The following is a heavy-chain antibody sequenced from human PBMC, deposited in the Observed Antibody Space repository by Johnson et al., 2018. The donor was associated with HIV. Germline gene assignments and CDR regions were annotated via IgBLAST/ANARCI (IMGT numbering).Heavy chain of an antibody. V-gene: IGHV3-23*04. J-gene: IGHJ3*02. CDR2: ISGSGGST. D-gene: IGHD1-26*01. CDR1: GFTFSSYA. CDR3: AKGSRGSYLYDAFDI. Sequence: VQLVESGGGAVQPGRSLRLYCAASGFTFSSYAMSWVRQAPGKGLEWVSAISGSGGSTYYADSVKGRFTISRDNSKNTLYRQMNSLRAEDTAVYYCAKGSRGSYLYDAFDIWGQGTMVTVSS.